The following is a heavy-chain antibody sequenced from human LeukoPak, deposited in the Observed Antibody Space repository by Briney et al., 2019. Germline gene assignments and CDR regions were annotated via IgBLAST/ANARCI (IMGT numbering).Heavy chain of an antibody. V-gene: IGHV1-46*01. CDR2: IDPSGGST. Sequence: ASVTVSFTSSGYTFTMYYMHWVRHGPGQGLEWMGIIDPSGGSTSYAQKFQGRVTMTRDTSTSTVYMELSGLRSEDTAVYYCARDKSGTTQGDFDYWGQGTLVTVSS. D-gene: IGHD1-1*01. J-gene: IGHJ4*02. CDR1: GYTFTMYY. CDR3: ARDKSGTTQGDFDY.